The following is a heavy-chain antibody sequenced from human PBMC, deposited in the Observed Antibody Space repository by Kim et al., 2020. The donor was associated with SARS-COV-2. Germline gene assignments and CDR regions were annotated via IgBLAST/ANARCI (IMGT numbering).Heavy chain of an antibody. CDR3: ARDRFGTVVRGVDY. V-gene: IGHV3-30*04. CDR1: GFTFRTYA. CDR2: ISYDGRNQ. J-gene: IGHJ4*02. D-gene: IGHD3-16*01. Sequence: GGSLRLSCADSGFTFRTYAMHWVRQAPGKGLEWVAVISYDGRNQYYADSVKGRFTISRDNSKSTVYLQMNSLRAEDTAMYHCARDRFGTVVRGVDYWGQGTLVTVFS.